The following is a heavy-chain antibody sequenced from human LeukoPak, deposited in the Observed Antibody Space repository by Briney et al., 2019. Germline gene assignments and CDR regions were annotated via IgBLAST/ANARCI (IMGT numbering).Heavy chain of an antibody. CDR2: IYYSGAT. CDR1: GGSISSGDYY. V-gene: IGHV4-30-4*01. CDR3: ARDRGGYSTIDY. D-gene: IGHD4-11*01. Sequence: KSSETLSLTCTVSGGSISSGDYYWSRIRQPPGKGLEWIGYIYYSGATYYNSSLKSRITISVDTSKKQFSLKLSSVTAADTAVYYCARDRGGYSTIDYWGQGTLVTVSS. J-gene: IGHJ4*02.